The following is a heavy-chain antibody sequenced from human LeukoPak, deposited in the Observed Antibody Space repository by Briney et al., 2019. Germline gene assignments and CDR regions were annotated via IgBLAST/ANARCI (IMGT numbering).Heavy chain of an antibody. CDR1: GGTFSIYA. CDR2: IIPIFGTA. D-gene: IGHD3-9*01. CDR3: ATTTLRYFDWLYPSRYYYYYYGMDV. J-gene: IGHJ6*02. Sequence: ASVKVSCTASGGTFSIYAISWVRQAPGQGLEWMGGIIPIFGTANYAQKFQGRVTITADESTSTAYMKLSSLRSEDTAVYYCATTTLRYFDWLYPSRYYYYYYGMDVWGQGTTVTVSS. V-gene: IGHV1-69*13.